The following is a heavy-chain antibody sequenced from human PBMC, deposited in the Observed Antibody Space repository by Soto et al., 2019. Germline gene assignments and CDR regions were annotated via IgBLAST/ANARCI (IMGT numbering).Heavy chain of an antibody. J-gene: IGHJ4*02. CDR1: GGSISSGDYY. V-gene: IGHV4-30-4*01. CDR3: ATERWLQALDY. Sequence: SETLSLTCTVSGGSISSGDYYWSWIRQPPGKGLEWIGYIYYSGSTYYNPSLKSRVTISVDTSKNQFSLKLSSVTAADTAVYYCATERWLQALDYWGQGTLVTVSS. CDR2: IYYSGST. D-gene: IGHD5-12*01.